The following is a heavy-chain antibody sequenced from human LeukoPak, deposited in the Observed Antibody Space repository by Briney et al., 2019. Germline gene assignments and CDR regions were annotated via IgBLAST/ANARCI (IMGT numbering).Heavy chain of an antibody. CDR1: GYTFTSYG. Sequence: GASVKVSCKASGYTFTSYGISWVRQAPGQGGEWMGWISAYNGNTNYAQKLQGRVTMTTDTSTSTAYMELRSLRSDDTAVYYCATVAVAGDLDYWGQGTLVTVSS. J-gene: IGHJ4*02. CDR2: ISAYNGNT. V-gene: IGHV1-18*01. CDR3: ATVAVAGDLDY. D-gene: IGHD6-19*01.